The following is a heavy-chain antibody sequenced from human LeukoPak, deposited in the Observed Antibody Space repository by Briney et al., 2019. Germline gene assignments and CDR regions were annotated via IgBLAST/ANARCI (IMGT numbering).Heavy chain of an antibody. CDR1: GFTFSSYG. Sequence: GGSLRLSCAASGFTFSSYGMHWVRQAPGKGLEWVSVISYDGSNKYYADSVKGRFTISRDNSKNTLYLQMNSLRAEDTAVYYCAKAGWGSYFDYWGQGTLVSVCS. J-gene: IGHJ4*02. CDR3: AKAGWGSYFDY. D-gene: IGHD3-16*01. V-gene: IGHV3-30*18. CDR2: ISYDGSNK.